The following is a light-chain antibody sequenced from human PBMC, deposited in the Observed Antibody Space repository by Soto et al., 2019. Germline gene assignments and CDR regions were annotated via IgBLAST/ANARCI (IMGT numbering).Light chain of an antibody. CDR2: GAS. CDR3: RQYGSSPGT. V-gene: IGKV3-20*01. J-gene: IGKJ1*01. CDR1: QSVSSSY. Sequence: EIVLTQSPGTLSLSPGERATLSCRASQSVSSSYLAWYQQKPGQAPKLLIFGASIRAADIPDRISGSGSGTDFTLSISRLEPEDFAVYYCRQYGSSPGTFGQGTKVEI.